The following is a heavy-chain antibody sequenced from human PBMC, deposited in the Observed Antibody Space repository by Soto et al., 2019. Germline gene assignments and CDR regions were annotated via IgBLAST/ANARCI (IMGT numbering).Heavy chain of an antibody. CDR2: IYYTGST. CDR1: GVSISSSNYH. Sequence: QLQLQESGPGLVKPSETLSLTCTVSGVSISSSNYHWGWIRQPPGKGLEWIGSIYYTGSTHYNPSLKSGVTVSADTSKNQFSLRLSSVIAAGTAVYYCARPEFHSQSSGTYLDYWGQGTLVTVSS. J-gene: IGHJ4*02. CDR3: ARPEFHSQSSGTYLDY. V-gene: IGHV4-39*01. D-gene: IGHD3-10*01.